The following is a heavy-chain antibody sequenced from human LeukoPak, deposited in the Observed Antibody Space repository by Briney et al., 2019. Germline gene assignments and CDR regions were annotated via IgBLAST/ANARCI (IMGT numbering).Heavy chain of an antibody. J-gene: IGHJ6*02. D-gene: IGHD5-24*01. V-gene: IGHV1-69*04. Sequence: SVKVSCKASGCTFSSYAISWVRQARGQGLEWMGRIIPILGIANDAQKFQGRVTITADKSTSTAYMELSSLRSEDTAGYYCARDRSAEPRESYSYSGMDVWGQGTTVTVSS. CDR3: ARDRSAEPRESYSYSGMDV. CDR1: GCTFSSYA. CDR2: IIPILGIA.